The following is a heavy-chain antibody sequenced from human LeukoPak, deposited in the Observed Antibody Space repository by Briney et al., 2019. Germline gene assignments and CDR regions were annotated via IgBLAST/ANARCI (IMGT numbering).Heavy chain of an antibody. Sequence: GGSLRLSCAASGFTFSNFWMHWVRQDPRKGLVWVSRISTDGYTTDYADFVQGRFTASRDNTKNTWSLEMNSLRAEDTAVYYCVVGGSPGYWGQGTLVTVSS. CDR1: GFTFSNFW. J-gene: IGHJ4*02. D-gene: IGHD2-15*01. CDR2: ISTDGYTT. CDR3: VVGGSPGY. V-gene: IGHV3-74*01.